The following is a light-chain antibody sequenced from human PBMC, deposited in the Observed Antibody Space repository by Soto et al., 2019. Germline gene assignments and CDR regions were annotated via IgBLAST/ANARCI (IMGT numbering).Light chain of an antibody. Sequence: DIQMTQSPSSLSASVGDRDTITCRASQTIGTYSNWYQQKPGKAPKLLIYAASSLQSGVPSRFSGSGSGTDFTLTISSLQPEDFATYYCQKSYSIPYTFGQGTKLEIK. CDR1: QTIGTY. CDR2: AAS. J-gene: IGKJ2*01. V-gene: IGKV1-39*01. CDR3: QKSYSIPYT.